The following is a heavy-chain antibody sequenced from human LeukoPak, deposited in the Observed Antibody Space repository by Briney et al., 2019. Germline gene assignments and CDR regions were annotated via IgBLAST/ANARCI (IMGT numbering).Heavy chain of an antibody. CDR1: GGSITNYY. D-gene: IGHD2-21*01. V-gene: IGHV4-59*01. J-gene: IGHJ4*02. CDR3: ARSVVCYYYFDY. CDR2: IYYSGST. Sequence: SETLSLTCTVSGGSITNYYWSWIRQPAGKGLEWIGYIYYSGSTNYNPSLKSRVTISVDTSKNQFSLTLSSVTAADTAVYYCARSVVCYYYFDYWGQGTLVTVSS.